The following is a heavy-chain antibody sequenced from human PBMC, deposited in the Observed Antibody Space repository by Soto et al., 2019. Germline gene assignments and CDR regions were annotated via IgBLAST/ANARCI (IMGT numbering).Heavy chain of an antibody. Sequence: EVQLVESGGGLVKPGGPLRLSCAASGSPFSSYRLNWFRQVPGKGLEWVSSISSSSSYISYPDSVKGRFTSARDNAKNLLYLQMNSLRAEDTAVYYCARVGVWGQGTTVTVSS. CDR3: ARVGV. CDR1: GSPFSSYR. CDR2: ISSSSSYI. J-gene: IGHJ6*02. V-gene: IGHV3-21*01.